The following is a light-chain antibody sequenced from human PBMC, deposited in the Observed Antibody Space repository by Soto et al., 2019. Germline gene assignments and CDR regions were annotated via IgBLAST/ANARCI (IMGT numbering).Light chain of an antibody. CDR3: QQYSTYPYT. CDR2: KAS. V-gene: IGKV1-5*03. Sequence: DIQMTQSPSTLSASVGDRVTITCRASQSISSWLAWYQQEPGKAPNLLIYKASSLQSGVPSRFSGSGSGTVFTLTISSLQPDDSATYYCQQYSTYPYTFGQGTKLEIK. CDR1: QSISSW. J-gene: IGKJ2*01.